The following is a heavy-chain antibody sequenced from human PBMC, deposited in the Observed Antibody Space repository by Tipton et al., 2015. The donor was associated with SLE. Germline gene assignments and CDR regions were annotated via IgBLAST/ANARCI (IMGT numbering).Heavy chain of an antibody. D-gene: IGHD3-10*01. Sequence: SLRLSCAASGFTFSSYEMNWVRQAPGKGLEWVSSISSSSSYIYYADSVKGRFTISRDNAKNSLYLQMNSLRAEDTAVYYCAMGRGWFREFDYWGQGTLVTVSS. V-gene: IGHV3-21*03. CDR3: AMGRGWFREFDY. CDR1: GFTFSSYE. CDR2: ISSSSSYI. J-gene: IGHJ4*02.